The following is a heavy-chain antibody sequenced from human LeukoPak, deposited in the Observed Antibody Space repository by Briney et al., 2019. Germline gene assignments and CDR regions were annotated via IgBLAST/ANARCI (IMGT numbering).Heavy chain of an antibody. D-gene: IGHD3-16*01. CDR1: GFTFSSYW. Sequence: GGSLRLSCAASGFTFSSYWMHWVRQVPGKGLVWVSRLNTDGSSTRYADSVKGRFTISRDNARNTMYLQMNSLRAEDTAVYYCARDDAFRGVGMDVWGQGTTVTVSS. J-gene: IGHJ6*02. V-gene: IGHV3-74*01. CDR3: ARDDAFRGVGMDV. CDR2: LNTDGSST.